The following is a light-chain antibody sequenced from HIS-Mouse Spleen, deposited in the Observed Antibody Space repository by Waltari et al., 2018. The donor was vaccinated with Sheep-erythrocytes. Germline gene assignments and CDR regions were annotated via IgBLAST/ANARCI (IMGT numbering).Light chain of an antibody. CDR2: DDS. Sequence: SYVLTQPPSVSVAPGQTARITCGGNNIGSKSVHWYQQKPGQAPVLVVYDDSDRPSGFPERFSGSKPGNTATLTIGRVEAGDEADYYCQVWDSSSDHVVFGGGTKLTVL. J-gene: IGLJ2*01. CDR1: NIGSKS. CDR3: QVWDSSSDHVV. V-gene: IGLV3-21*02.